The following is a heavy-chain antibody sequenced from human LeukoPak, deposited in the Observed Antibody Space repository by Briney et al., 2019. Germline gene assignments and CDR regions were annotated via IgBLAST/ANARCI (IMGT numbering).Heavy chain of an antibody. CDR3: AKDRSQWLVLAGNTNWFDP. J-gene: IGHJ5*02. CDR1: GFTFSSYS. D-gene: IGHD6-19*01. V-gene: IGHV3-21*01. Sequence: GGSLRLSCAASGFTFSSYSMNWVRQAPGKGLEWVSSISSSSYIYYADSVKGRFTISRDNAKNSLYLQMNSLRAEDTAVYYCAKDRSQWLVLAGNTNWFDPWGQGTLVTVSS. CDR2: ISSSSYI.